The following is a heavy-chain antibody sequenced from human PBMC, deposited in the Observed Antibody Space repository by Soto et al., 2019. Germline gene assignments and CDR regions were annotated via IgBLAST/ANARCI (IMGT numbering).Heavy chain of an antibody. CDR2: IYYSGST. D-gene: IGHD4-17*01. CDR1: GGSISSGGYY. Sequence: QVQLQESGPGLVKPSQTLSLACTFSGGSISSGGYYWSWIRQHPGKGLDWIGYIYYSGSTYYNPSLKSRVTISVDTSKNQFSLKLSSVTAADTAVYYCARGTTVVKYGMDVWGQGTTVTVSS. J-gene: IGHJ6*02. V-gene: IGHV4-31*03. CDR3: ARGTTVVKYGMDV.